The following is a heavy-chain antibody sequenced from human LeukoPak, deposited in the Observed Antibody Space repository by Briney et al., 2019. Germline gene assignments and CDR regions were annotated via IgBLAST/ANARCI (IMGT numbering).Heavy chain of an antibody. CDR1: GFTFSSYA. V-gene: IGHV3-23*01. Sequence: GGSLRLSCAASGFTFSSYAMSSVRHAPGKGLEWVSAISGSGGSTYYADSVKGRFTISRDNSKNTQYLQMNSLRAEDTAVYYCAKDPTTYYDSSGYGRYNWFDPWGQGTLVTVSS. D-gene: IGHD3-22*01. CDR3: AKDPTTYYDSSGYGRYNWFDP. CDR2: ISGSGGST. J-gene: IGHJ5*02.